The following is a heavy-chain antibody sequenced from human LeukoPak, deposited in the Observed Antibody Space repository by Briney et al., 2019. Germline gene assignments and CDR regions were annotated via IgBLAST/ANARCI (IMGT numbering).Heavy chain of an antibody. V-gene: IGHV3-7*01. CDR1: GFTFSSYW. CDR3: ARDGYSSSWYPGNFDY. Sequence: GGSLRLSCAASGFTFSSYWMSWVRQAPGKGLEWVANIKQDGSEKYYVDSVKGRFTISRDNAKNSLYLQMNSLRAEDTAVYYCARDGYSSSWYPGNFDYWGQGTLVTVSS. D-gene: IGHD6-13*01. J-gene: IGHJ4*02. CDR2: IKQDGSEK.